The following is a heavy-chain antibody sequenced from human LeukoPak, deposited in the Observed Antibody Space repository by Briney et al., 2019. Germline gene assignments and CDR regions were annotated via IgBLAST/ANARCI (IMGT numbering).Heavy chain of an antibody. Sequence: SETLSLTCTVSGGSISSSSYYWGWIRQPPGKGLEWIGSIYYSGSTYYNPSLKSRVTISVDTSKNQFSLKLSSVTAADTAVYYCAGHTDTAMAYYFDYWGQGTLVTVSS. CDR2: IYYSGST. V-gene: IGHV4-39*01. CDR1: GGSISSSSYY. J-gene: IGHJ4*02. CDR3: AGHTDTAMAYYFDY. D-gene: IGHD5-18*01.